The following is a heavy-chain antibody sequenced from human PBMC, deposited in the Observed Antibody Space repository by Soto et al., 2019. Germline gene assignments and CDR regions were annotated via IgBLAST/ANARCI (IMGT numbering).Heavy chain of an antibody. Sequence: EVQLVETGGGLIQPGGSLRLSCAASGFTVSSNYMSWVRQAPGKGLEWVSVIYSGGSTYYADSVKGRFTISRDNSKNTLYLQMNSLRAEDTAVYYCARDGSGSYSSDAFDIWGQGTMVTVSS. V-gene: IGHV3-53*02. CDR1: GFTVSSNY. J-gene: IGHJ3*02. CDR3: ARDGSGSYSSDAFDI. CDR2: IYSGGST. D-gene: IGHD3-10*01.